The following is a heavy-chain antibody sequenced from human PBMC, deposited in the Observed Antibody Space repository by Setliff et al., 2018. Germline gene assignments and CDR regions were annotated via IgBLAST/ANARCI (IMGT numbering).Heavy chain of an antibody. CDR2: ISSSSIYI. J-gene: IGHJ6*03. CDR3: AKSGGDHCCPLYHHYYMDA. V-gene: IGHV3-21*06. CDR1: GFTFDDYG. D-gene: IGHD2-21*02. Sequence: PGGSLRLSCAASGFTFDDYGMSWVRQAPGKGLEWVSSISSSSIYIYYADSVKGRFTISRDNARNSLYLQMDRLRPEDTAVYYCAKSGGDHCCPLYHHYYMDAWGTGTTVTVSS.